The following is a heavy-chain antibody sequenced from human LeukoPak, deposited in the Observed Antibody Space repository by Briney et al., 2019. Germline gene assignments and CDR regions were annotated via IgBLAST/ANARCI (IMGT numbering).Heavy chain of an antibody. CDR1: GFTFSNYE. V-gene: IGHV3-13*01. J-gene: IGHJ3*02. Sequence: PGGSLRLSCAGSGFTFSNYEMHWVRQVAGGGLEWVSAIGIGGDTFYTGSVKARFTISRENAKNSFFLQMNSLSAGDTALYYCVRERSGTSSDGFDIWGQGTMVTVSS. D-gene: IGHD1-26*01. CDR2: IGIGGDT. CDR3: VRERSGTSSDGFDI.